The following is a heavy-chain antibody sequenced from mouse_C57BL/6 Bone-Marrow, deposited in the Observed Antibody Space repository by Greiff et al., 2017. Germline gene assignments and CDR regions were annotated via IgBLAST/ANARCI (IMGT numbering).Heavy chain of an antibody. CDR2: IDPSDSYT. CDR1: GYTFTSYW. V-gene: IGHV1-59*01. CDR3: AVDFDY. J-gene: IGHJ2*01. Sequence: QVQLQQPGAELVRPGTSVKLSCKASGYTFTSYWMPWVKQRPGQGLEWIGVIDPSDSYTNYNQKFKGKATLTVDTSSSTAYMQLSSLTSEDSAVYYCAVDFDYWGQGTTLTVSS.